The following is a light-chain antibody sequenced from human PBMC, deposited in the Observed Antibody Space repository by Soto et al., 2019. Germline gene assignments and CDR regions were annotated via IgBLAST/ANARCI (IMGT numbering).Light chain of an antibody. CDR2: ANT. J-gene: IGLJ1*01. V-gene: IGLV1-40*01. CDR1: SSNIGPTYD. Sequence: QSLLTQPPSVSGAAGQRVTISCSGSSSNIGPTYDVHWYQQLPGTAPKLLIYANTNRPSGVPDRFSGSKSGTSASLAITGLQAEDEADYYCQSYDSSLSGYVFGTGTKVTVL. CDR3: QSYDSSLSGYV.